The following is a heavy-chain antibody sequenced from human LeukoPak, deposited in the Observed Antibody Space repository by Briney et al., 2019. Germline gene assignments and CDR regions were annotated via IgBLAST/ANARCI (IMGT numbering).Heavy chain of an antibody. V-gene: IGHV3-23*01. Sequence: GGTLRLSCAASGFTFSSYAMSWVRQAPGKGLEWVSGITGSGSGTYYADSVKGQFTISRDNAKNTLYLQMNSMRVEDTAVYYCAKSGERRQPNYFDYWGQGTLVTVSS. J-gene: IGHJ4*02. CDR1: GFTFSSYA. CDR2: ITGSGSGT. CDR3: AKSGERRQPNYFDY. D-gene: IGHD3-10*01.